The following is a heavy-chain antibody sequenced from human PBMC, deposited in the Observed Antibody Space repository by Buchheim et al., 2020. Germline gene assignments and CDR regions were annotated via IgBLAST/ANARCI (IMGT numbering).Heavy chain of an antibody. D-gene: IGHD3-3*01. J-gene: IGHJ4*02. V-gene: IGHV3-7*04. CDR1: GFTFSSYW. Sequence: EVQLVESGGGLVQPGGSLRLSCAASGFTFSSYWMSWVRQAPGKGLVRVANIKQDGSEKYYVDSVKGRFTISRDNAKNSLNLQMNSLRAEDTAVYYCARGDYDFWSAEDYWGQGTL. CDR2: IKQDGSEK. CDR3: ARGDYDFWSAEDY.